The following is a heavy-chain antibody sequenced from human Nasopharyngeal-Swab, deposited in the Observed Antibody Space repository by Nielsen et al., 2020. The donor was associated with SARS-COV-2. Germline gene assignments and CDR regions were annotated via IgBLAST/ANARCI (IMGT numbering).Heavy chain of an antibody. CDR3: ARAGVDTSTGSSGGCFDY. J-gene: IGHJ4*02. CDR1: GGSISSGGYY. Sequence: SETLSLTCTVSGGSISSGGYYWSWIRRHPGKGLEWIGYIFYSGSTYYTPSLNSRVTISVDTSKSQFSLKLRSVTAADTAVYYCARAGVDTSTGSSGGCFDYWGQGALVTVSS. CDR2: IFYSGST. V-gene: IGHV4-31*03. D-gene: IGHD3-9*01.